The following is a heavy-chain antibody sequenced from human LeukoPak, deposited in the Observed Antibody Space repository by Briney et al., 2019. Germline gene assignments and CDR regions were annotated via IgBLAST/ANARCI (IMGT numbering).Heavy chain of an antibody. CDR3: ARVSTVTYSFDT. CDR1: GFPFSDHH. D-gene: IGHD4-17*01. Sequence: GGSLRLSCAASGFPFSDHHMDWVRQAPGKGLEWVARARNKADSHTTEYAASVKGRFTISRDDSKNSMYLQTNSLKTEDTAVYYCARVSTVTYSFDTWGQGTLVTVSS. V-gene: IGHV3-72*01. CDR2: ARNKADSHTT. J-gene: IGHJ4*02.